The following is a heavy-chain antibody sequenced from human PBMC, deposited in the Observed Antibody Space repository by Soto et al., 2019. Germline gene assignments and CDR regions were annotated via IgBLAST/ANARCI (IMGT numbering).Heavy chain of an antibody. Sequence: LRLSCADSGFTFSSYGMHWVRQAPGKGLEWVAHISYDGSNNNYVDSVKGRFTISRDNSKNTLYLQMNSLRAEDTAVYYCARDSYYYDSSGYYTFDHWGQGTLVTVSS. CDR2: ISYDGSNN. D-gene: IGHD3-22*01. V-gene: IGHV3-30*03. CDR1: GFTFSSYG. CDR3: ARDSYYYDSSGYYTFDH. J-gene: IGHJ4*02.